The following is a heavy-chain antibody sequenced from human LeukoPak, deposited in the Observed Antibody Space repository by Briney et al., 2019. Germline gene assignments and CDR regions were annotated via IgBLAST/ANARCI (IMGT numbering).Heavy chain of an antibody. Sequence: PGGSLRLSCAASGFNFNDAAMTWVRQAPGKGLEWVSLIASSGRNTYYTDSVRGRFTISRDNSKKTLSLQMNSLRVEDTAIYYCAKDIQFSAWGLGTMVTVSS. CDR1: GFNFNDAA. CDR2: IASSGRNT. D-gene: IGHD5-24*01. J-gene: IGHJ3*01. V-gene: IGHV3-23*01. CDR3: AKDIQFSA.